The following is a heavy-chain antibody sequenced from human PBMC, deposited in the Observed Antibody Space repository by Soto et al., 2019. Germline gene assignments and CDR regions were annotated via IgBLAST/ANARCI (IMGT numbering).Heavy chain of an antibody. Sequence: PSETLSLTCTIPGGSISVYYWSWIRQPPGQALEWIGYIYDSGSPYYNPSLRSRVIISADQSKNQTSLKLTFTTAAETAVYYFARGVGSSPPRYWGRGTLVTVSS. CDR3: ARGVGSSPPRY. CDR2: IYDSGSP. D-gene: IGHD1-26*01. V-gene: IGHV4-59*01. CDR1: GGSISVYY. J-gene: IGHJ4*02.